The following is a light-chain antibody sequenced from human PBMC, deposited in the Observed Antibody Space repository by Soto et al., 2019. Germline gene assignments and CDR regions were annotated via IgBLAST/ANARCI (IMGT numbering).Light chain of an antibody. CDR2: EVT. J-gene: IGLJ3*02. V-gene: IGLV2-14*01. CDR3: SSYTNTGPIAV. CDR1: RSDIGLYNY. Sequence: QSALTQPASVSGSPGQSITISCAGTRSDIGLYNYVSWYHQPPGEAPQLLIYEVTNRPSGVSHRFSGSKAGNTASLTISGLQGEDEGDYYCSSYTNTGPIAVFGGGTKLTVL.